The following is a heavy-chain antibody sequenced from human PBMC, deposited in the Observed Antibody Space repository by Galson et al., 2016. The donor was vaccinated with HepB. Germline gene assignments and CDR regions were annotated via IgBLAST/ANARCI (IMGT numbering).Heavy chain of an antibody. J-gene: IGHJ4*02. CDR1: GYSFSYYW. CDR2: VYPGDSDA. Sequence: QSGAEVKKPGESVKISCKGSGYSFSYYWIAWVRQMPGKGLEWMGIVYPGDSDARYSPSFRGQVTISADKSIKTAYLQWSSLKASDTALYYCARRLLRAFDRAGQYQFDFWGQGTLVTVSP. CDR3: ARRLLRAFDRAGQYQFDF. D-gene: IGHD2-2*01. V-gene: IGHV5-51*01.